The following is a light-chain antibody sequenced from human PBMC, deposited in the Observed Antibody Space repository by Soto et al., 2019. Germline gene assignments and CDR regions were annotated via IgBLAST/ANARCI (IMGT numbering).Light chain of an antibody. J-gene: IGKJ4*01. CDR1: HSVSSN. Sequence: EIVMTQSPATLSVSPGERATLSCRASHSVSSNLAWYLQKPGQAPRLLIYDASTRATGIPARFSGSGSGTEFTLTISSLQSEDFAVYYCHQYNNWPPSFGGGTKVDIK. CDR3: HQYNNWPPS. CDR2: DAS. V-gene: IGKV3-15*01.